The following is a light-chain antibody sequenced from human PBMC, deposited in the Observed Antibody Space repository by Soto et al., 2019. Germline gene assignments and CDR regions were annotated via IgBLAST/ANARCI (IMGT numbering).Light chain of an antibody. Sequence: QSVLTQPPSASWSPGQSVTISCTGTSSDVGGYNYVSWYQQHPGKAPKLMIYEVSKRPSGVPDRFSGSKSGNTASLTVSGLQAEDESDCYCSSYAGSNNFGVFGTGTKVTV. V-gene: IGLV2-8*01. J-gene: IGLJ1*01. CDR1: SSDVGGYNY. CDR3: SSYAGSNNFGV. CDR2: EVS.